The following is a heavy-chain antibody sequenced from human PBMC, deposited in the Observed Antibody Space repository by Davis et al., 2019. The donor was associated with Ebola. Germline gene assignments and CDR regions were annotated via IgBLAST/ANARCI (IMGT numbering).Heavy chain of an antibody. J-gene: IGHJ5*02. CDR1: GYSFTSYW. Sequence: PGGSLRLSCKGSGYSFTSYWIGWVRQMPGKGLEWMGIIYPGDSDTRYSPSFQGQVTISADKSISTAYLQWGSLKASDTAMYYCASYGSSWPTGDPWVDPWGQGTLVTVSS. CDR3: ASYGSSWPTGDPWVDP. D-gene: IGHD6-13*01. CDR2: IYPGDSDT. V-gene: IGHV5-51*01.